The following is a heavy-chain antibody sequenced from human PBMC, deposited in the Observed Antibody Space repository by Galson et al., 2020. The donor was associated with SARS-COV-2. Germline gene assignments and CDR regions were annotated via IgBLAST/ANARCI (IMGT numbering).Heavy chain of an antibody. D-gene: IGHD3-10*01. CDR2: ISWDGGST. CDR1: GFTFDDYT. Sequence: GESLKISCAASGFTFDDYTMHWVRQAPGKGLAWVSLISWDGGSTYYADSVKGRFTISRDNSKNSLYLQMNSLRTEDTALYYCAKDRVRGVIISRDAFDIWGQGTMVTVSS. V-gene: IGHV3-43*01. CDR3: AKDRVRGVIISRDAFDI. J-gene: IGHJ3*02.